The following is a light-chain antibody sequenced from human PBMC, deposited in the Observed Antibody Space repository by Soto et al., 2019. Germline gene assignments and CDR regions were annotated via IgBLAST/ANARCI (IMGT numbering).Light chain of an antibody. J-gene: IGKJ2*02. Sequence: EIVMTQSPVTLSVSPGESATLSCRASQSVSTNLAWYQQKPGQPPRLLISGASTRATGIPATFSGSGSGTEFTLTISSLQSEDFAVYYCQQYNSWPGTFGQWTKLEIK. CDR2: GAS. V-gene: IGKV3-15*01. CDR1: QSVSTN. CDR3: QQYNSWPGT.